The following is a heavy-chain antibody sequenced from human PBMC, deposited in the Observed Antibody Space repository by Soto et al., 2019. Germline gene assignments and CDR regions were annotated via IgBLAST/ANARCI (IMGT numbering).Heavy chain of an antibody. CDR1: GGSISSGGYY. D-gene: IGHD2-15*01. CDR3: ARDFRRMRPWFDP. J-gene: IGHJ5*02. V-gene: IGHV4-31*03. CDR2: IYYSGST. Sequence: LSLTCTVSGGSISSGGYYWSWIRQHPGKGLEWIGYIYYSGSTYYNPSLKSRVTISVDTSKNQFSLKLSSVTAADTAVYYCARDFRRMRPWFDPWGQGTLVTVSS.